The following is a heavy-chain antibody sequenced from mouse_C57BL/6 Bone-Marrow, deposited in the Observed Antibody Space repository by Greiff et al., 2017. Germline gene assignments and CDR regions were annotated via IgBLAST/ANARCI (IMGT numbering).Heavy chain of an antibody. CDR3: ARPYYSNYWYFDV. J-gene: IGHJ1*03. V-gene: IGHV1-55*01. CDR2: IYPGSGST. D-gene: IGHD2-5*01. Sequence: VQLQQPGAELVKPGASVKMSCKASGYTFTSYWITWVKQRPGQGLEWIGDIYPGSGSTNYTEKFKSKGTLTVDTSSSTAYMQLSSLTSEDSAVYYCARPYYSNYWYFDVWGTGTTVTVSS. CDR1: GYTFTSYW.